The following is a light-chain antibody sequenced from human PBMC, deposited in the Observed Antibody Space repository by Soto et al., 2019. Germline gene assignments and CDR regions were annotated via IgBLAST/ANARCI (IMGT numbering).Light chain of an antibody. CDR3: QQYGSSPLT. J-gene: IGKJ4*01. Sequence: EIVLTQSPDTLSLSPGERATLSCRASQSVSSSYLAWYQQKPGQPPRLLIYDASSRATGIPDRFSGSGSGTDFTLTISRLEPEDFAVYYCQQYGSSPLTFGGGTKVGIK. V-gene: IGKV3-20*01. CDR2: DAS. CDR1: QSVSSSY.